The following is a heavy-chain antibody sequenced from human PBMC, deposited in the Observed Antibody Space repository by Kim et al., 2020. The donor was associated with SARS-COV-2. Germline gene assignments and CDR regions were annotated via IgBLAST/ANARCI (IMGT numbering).Heavy chain of an antibody. CDR2: ISTYNGNT. Sequence: ASVKVSCKAFGYTFVTYGITWVRQAPGQGGLEWMGWISTYNGNTNYAQSLQGRVTMTRDTSTNTAYMELRSLTSDDTAVYYCARGGWLRKRGLDVWGQGTTVAVSS. D-gene: IGHD5-12*01. CDR3: ARGGWLRKRGLDV. CDR1: GYTFVTYG. V-gene: IGHV1-18*01. J-gene: IGHJ6*02.